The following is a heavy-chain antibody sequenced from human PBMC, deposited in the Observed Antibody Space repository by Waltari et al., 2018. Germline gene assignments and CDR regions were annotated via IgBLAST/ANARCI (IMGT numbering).Heavy chain of an antibody. D-gene: IGHD3-10*01. CDR3: ARAGLIVSRGGLPYYYYGMDV. V-gene: IGHV1-2*04. CDR1: GYTFTGYY. Sequence: QVQLLQSGAEVKKPGDSVRVSCTASGYTFTGYYMNWVRQAPGQGLEWMGWINPHSGGTHFAQKFQGWVTLTRDTSINTAYMELSRVRPNDTAVYYCARAGLIVSRGGLPYYYYGMDVWGQGTTVIVSS. CDR2: INPHSGGT. J-gene: IGHJ6*02.